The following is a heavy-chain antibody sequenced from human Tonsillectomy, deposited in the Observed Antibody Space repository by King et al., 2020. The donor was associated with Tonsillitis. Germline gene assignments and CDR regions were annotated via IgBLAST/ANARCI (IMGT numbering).Heavy chain of an antibody. D-gene: IGHD1-14*01. CDR2: ISYDGSNK. CDR3: ARGSPDVYYYYYGMDV. Sequence: VQLVESGGGVVQPGRSLRLSCAASGFTFSSYAMHWVRQAPGKGLEWVAVISYDGSNKYYGDSVKGRFTISRDNSKNKLYLQMNSLRAEDTAVYYCARGSPDVYYYYYGMDVWGQGTTVTVSS. CDR1: GFTFSSYA. J-gene: IGHJ6*02. V-gene: IGHV3-30-3*01.